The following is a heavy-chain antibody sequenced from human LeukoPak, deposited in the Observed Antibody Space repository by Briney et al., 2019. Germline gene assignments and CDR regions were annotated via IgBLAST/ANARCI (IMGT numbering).Heavy chain of an antibody. CDR3: AKHTPRRHYFDY. Sequence: GGSLRLSCAASGFTFSSYAMSWVRQAPGKGLEWVSSISGSGGDTYYADSVKGRFTISRDNSKNTLYLQMNSLRAEDTAVYYCAKHTPRRHYFDYWGQGTLVTVSS. V-gene: IGHV3-23*01. CDR2: ISGSGGDT. CDR1: GFTFSSYA. J-gene: IGHJ4*02.